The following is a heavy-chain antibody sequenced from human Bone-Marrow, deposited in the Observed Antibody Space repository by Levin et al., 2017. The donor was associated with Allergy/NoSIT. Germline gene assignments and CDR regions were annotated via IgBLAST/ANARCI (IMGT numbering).Heavy chain of an antibody. J-gene: IGHJ2*01. CDR2: INRDGSST. V-gene: IGHV3-74*01. CDR1: GFNFSSYW. D-gene: IGHD4-17*01. Sequence: GESLKISCSASGFNFSSYWMHWVRQAPGKGLVWVSRINRDGSSTSYADSVKGRFTISRDNAKNTQYLHMNSLRAEDTSVYYCARDRVTTNWYFDLWSRGTLVTVSS. CDR3: ARDRVTTNWYFDL.